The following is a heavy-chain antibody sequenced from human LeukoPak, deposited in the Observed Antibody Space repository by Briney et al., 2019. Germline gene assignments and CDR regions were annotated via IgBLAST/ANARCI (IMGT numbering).Heavy chain of an antibody. D-gene: IGHD5-12*01. CDR2: IYSSGST. Sequence: SETLSLTCAVSGGSISSSGHSWGWIRQPPGKGLEFIGTIYSSGSTYFNPSLKSRVTMSVDTSKNQFSLKVNSVTAADTAVYYCARHRNSGYHSYGLDVWGQGTTVTVSS. J-gene: IGHJ6*02. CDR3: ARHRNSGYHSYGLDV. V-gene: IGHV4-39*01. CDR1: GGSISSSGHS.